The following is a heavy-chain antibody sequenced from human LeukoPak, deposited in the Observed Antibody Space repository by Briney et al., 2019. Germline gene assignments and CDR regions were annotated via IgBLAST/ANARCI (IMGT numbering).Heavy chain of an antibody. CDR3: ARDPITGDRFDY. D-gene: IGHD7-27*01. J-gene: IGHJ4*02. CDR1: GDTVSSNRAA. Sequence: SQTLSLTCAISGDTVSSNRAAWNWIRQSPSRGLEWLGRTYYRSKWYNDYAPSVRSRITINPDTSKNQFSLQLNSVTPEDTAVYYCARDPITGDRFDYWGQGTLVTVSS. CDR2: TYYRSKWYN. V-gene: IGHV6-1*01.